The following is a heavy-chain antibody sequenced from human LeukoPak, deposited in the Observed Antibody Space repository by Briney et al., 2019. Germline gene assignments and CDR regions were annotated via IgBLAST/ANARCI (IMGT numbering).Heavy chain of an antibody. V-gene: IGHV3-30*18. CDR3: AKHRGYSYGSLGMDV. CDR2: ISYDGSNK. J-gene: IGHJ6*02. Sequence: GRSLRLSCAASGFTFSSYGMHWVRQAPGKGLEWVADISYDGSNKYYADSVKGRFTISRDNSKNTLYLQMNSLRAEDTAVYYCAKHRGYSYGSLGMDVWGQGTTVTVSS. D-gene: IGHD5-18*01. CDR1: GFTFSSYG.